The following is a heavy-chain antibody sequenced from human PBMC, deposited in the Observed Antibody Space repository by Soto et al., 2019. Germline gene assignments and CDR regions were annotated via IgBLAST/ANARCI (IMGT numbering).Heavy chain of an antibody. Sequence: QVQLVESGGGVVQPGRSLRLSCAASGFTFSSYGMHWVRQAPGKGLEWVAVIWYDGSNKYYADSVKGRFTISRDNSKNTLYLQMNSLRAEDTAVYYCARDYGLELSGIAEYFQHWGQGTLVTVSS. D-gene: IGHD1-7*01. V-gene: IGHV3-33*01. CDR3: ARDYGLELSGIAEYFQH. J-gene: IGHJ1*01. CDR2: IWYDGSNK. CDR1: GFTFSSYG.